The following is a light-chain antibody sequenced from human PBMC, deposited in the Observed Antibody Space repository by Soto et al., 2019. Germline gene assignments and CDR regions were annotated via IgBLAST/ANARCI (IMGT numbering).Light chain of an antibody. CDR2: GAS. J-gene: IGKJ1*01. CDR3: QQYGSSPPT. CDR1: QSVGSNH. V-gene: IGKV3-20*01. Sequence: EIVLTQSPGTLSLSPGERATLSCRASQSVGSNHLAWYQHRSGQAPRLLIYGASSRATDIPHRFSGSGSGTDFTLTITRLEPEDFAVYYCQQYGSSPPTFGQGTKVEVK.